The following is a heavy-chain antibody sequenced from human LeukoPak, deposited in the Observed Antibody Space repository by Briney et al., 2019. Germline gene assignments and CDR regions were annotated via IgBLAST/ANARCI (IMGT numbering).Heavy chain of an antibody. Sequence: GGSLRLSCVASGFTFSSYAMSWVRQAPEKGLDWVSVISGSAHKIRYADSVKGRFTISRDNSENTVYLQMNNLRAEDTALYYCAGRVTGYSSGYVYWGQGTLVTVSS. CDR3: AGRVTGYSSGYVY. J-gene: IGHJ4*02. CDR2: ISGSAHKI. V-gene: IGHV3-23*01. CDR1: GFTFSSYA. D-gene: IGHD5-18*01.